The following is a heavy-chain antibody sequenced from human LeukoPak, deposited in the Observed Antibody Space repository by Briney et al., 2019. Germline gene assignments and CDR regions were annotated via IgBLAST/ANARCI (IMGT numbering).Heavy chain of an antibody. Sequence: GGSLRLSCAASGFTFSSYWMSWVRQAPGKGLEWVSSISSSTNYIYYADSVKGRFTIFRDNAKNSLYLQMNSLRAEDTAVYYCASFPPSTGDFEYWGQGTLVAVSS. CDR1: GFTFSSYW. CDR3: ASFPPSTGDFEY. CDR2: ISSSTNYI. J-gene: IGHJ4*02. D-gene: IGHD2-8*02. V-gene: IGHV3-21*01.